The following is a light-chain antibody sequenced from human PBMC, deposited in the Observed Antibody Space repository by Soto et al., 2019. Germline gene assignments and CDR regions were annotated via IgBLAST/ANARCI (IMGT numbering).Light chain of an antibody. Sequence: QSVLTQPASVSGSPGQSITISCTGTSSDVGGYNYVSWYQQHPGKAPKLMIYDVSNRPSRVSNRFSGSKSGNTASLTISGLQAEDEADYYCSSYTSSSRVFGGGTKLIVL. CDR1: SSDVGGYNY. J-gene: IGLJ3*02. V-gene: IGLV2-14*01. CDR2: DVS. CDR3: SSYTSSSRV.